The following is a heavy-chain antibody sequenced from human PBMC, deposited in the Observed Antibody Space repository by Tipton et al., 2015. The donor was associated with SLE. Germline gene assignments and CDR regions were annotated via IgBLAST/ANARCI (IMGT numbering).Heavy chain of an antibody. CDR1: GGTFSSYA. J-gene: IGHJ3*02. CDR3: ARAYVGGAYCGGDCYSGAFDI. CDR2: IIPIFGTA. D-gene: IGHD2-21*01. Sequence: QVQLVQSGAEVKKPGSSVKVSCKASGGTFSSYAISWVRQAPGQGLEWMGGIIPIFGTANYAQKFQGRVTITADESTSTAYMELSSLRSEDPAVDYCARAYVGGAYCGGDCYSGAFDIWGQGTMVTVSS. V-gene: IGHV1-69*01.